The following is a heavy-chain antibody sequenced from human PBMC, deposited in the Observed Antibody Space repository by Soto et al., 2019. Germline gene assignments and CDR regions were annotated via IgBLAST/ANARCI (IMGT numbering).Heavy chain of an antibody. CDR1: GGSFSGYY. J-gene: IGHJ4*02. CDR2: INHSGST. CDR3: ARGEGNAPLDY. D-gene: IGHD2-2*01. V-gene: IGHV4-34*01. Sequence: SETLSLTCAVYGGSFSGYYWSWIRQPPGKGLEWIGEINHSGSTNYNPSLKSRVTISVDTSKNQFSLKLSSVTAADTAVYYCARGEGNAPLDYWGQGTLVTVSS.